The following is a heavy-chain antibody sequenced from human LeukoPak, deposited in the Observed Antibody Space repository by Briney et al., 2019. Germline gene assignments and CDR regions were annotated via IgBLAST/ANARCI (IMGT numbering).Heavy chain of an antibody. J-gene: IGHJ4*02. Sequence: GGSLRLSCAASGFTFSSYSMNWVRQAPGKGLEWVSSISSSSSYIYYADSVKGRFTISRDNAKNSLYLQMNSLRAEDTAVYYCAREMGSLYYFDYWGQGTLVTVSS. CDR1: GFTFSSYS. CDR3: AREMGSLYYFDY. V-gene: IGHV3-21*01. CDR2: ISSSSSYI. D-gene: IGHD2-8*01.